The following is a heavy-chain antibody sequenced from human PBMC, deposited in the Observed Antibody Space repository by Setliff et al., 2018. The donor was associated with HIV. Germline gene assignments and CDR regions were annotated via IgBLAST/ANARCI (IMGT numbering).Heavy chain of an antibody. CDR3: AREGGDSGSYLDYYYGMDV. CDR2: IYHSGST. D-gene: IGHD3-10*01. J-gene: IGHJ6*02. V-gene: IGHV4-59*12. Sequence: SETLSLTCAVSGDSISNYYWSWVRQPPGKGLEYIGHIYHSGSTNYNHSFKSRVTISAGTSKNQFSLKLSSVTAADTAVYYCAREGGDSGSYLDYYYGMDVWGQGTTVTVSS. CDR1: GDSISNYY.